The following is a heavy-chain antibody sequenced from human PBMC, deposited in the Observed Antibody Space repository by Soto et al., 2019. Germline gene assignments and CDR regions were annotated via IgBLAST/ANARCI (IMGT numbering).Heavy chain of an antibody. J-gene: IGHJ4*02. CDR3: ARMDSLRITVPSLYYYFVY. V-gene: IGHV3-7*03. CDR2: IKQDGNEK. D-gene: IGHD1-20*01. CDR1: GFTFNSYW. Sequence: EMQLVGSGGGLVQPGGSLRLSCAASGFTFNSYWMSWVRQVPGQGLEWVANIKQDGNEKYYVDSVKGRFTISSDNAKNSLYLQMTSLGAKETAMYSCARMDSLRITVPSLYYYFVYGGQGTLVTVSS.